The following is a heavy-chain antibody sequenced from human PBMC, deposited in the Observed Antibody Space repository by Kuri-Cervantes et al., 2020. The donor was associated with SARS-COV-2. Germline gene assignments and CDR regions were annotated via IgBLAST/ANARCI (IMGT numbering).Heavy chain of an antibody. D-gene: IGHD6-19*01. CDR2: IYHSGST. CDR1: GYSISSGYY. Sequence: SKTLSLTCTVSGYSISSGYYWGWIRQPPGKGLEWIGSIYHSGSTYYNPSLKSRVTISVDTSKNQFSLKLSPVTAADTAVYYCARDGSVARYPRTAFDIWGQGTMVTVSS. J-gene: IGHJ3*02. CDR3: ARDGSVARYPRTAFDI. V-gene: IGHV4-38-2*02.